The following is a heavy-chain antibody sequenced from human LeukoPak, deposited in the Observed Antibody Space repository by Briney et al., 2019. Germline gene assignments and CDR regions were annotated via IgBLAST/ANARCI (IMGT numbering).Heavy chain of an antibody. D-gene: IGHD4-17*01. CDR3: AKDDYGDYNYYYGMDV. CDR2: ISSTSSTI. J-gene: IGHJ6*02. CDR1: GFTFSTYS. V-gene: IGHV3-48*04. Sequence: GRSLRLSCAASGFTFSTYSMNWVRQAPGKGLEWVSYISSTSSTIYYADSVKGRFTISRDSAKNSLYLQMNSLRAEDTAMYYCAKDDYGDYNYYYGMDVWGQGTTVTVSS.